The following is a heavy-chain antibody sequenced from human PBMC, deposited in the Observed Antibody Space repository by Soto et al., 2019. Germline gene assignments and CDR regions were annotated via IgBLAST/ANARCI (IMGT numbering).Heavy chain of an antibody. D-gene: IGHD3-22*01. Sequence: GESLKISCKGSGYSFTSYWISWVRQMPGKGLEWMGRIDPSDSYTNYSPSFQGHVTISADKSISTAYLQWSSLKVSDTAMYYCASGPDSSETWFDPWGQGTLVTVSS. J-gene: IGHJ5*02. CDR3: ASGPDSSETWFDP. CDR1: GYSFTSYW. CDR2: IDPSDSYT. V-gene: IGHV5-10-1*01.